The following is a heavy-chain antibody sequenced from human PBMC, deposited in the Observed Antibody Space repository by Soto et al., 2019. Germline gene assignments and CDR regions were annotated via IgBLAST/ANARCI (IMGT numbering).Heavy chain of an antibody. Sequence: ASVKVSCKASGGTFSSYTISWVRQAPGQGLEWMGRIIPILGIANYAQKFQGRVTITADKSTSTAYMELSSLRSEDTAVYYCARDRAPAPLWFGESHYYYYMDVWGKGTTVTVSS. V-gene: IGHV1-69*04. CDR3: ARDRAPAPLWFGESHYYYYMDV. CDR1: GGTFSSYT. CDR2: IIPILGIA. D-gene: IGHD3-10*01. J-gene: IGHJ6*03.